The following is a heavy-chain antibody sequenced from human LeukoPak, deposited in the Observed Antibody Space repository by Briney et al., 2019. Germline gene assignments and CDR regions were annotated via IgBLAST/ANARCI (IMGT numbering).Heavy chain of an antibody. CDR1: GFTFDDYA. CDR2: ISWNSGSI. Sequence: GGSLRLSCAASGFTFDDYAMHWVRQGPGKGLEWVSGISWNSGSIGYADSVKGRFTISRDNAKNSLYLQMNSLRAEDTALYYCAKDPSPYYYGSGSYQAYWGQGTLVTVSS. V-gene: IGHV3-9*01. CDR3: AKDPSPYYYGSGSYQAY. J-gene: IGHJ4*02. D-gene: IGHD3-10*01.